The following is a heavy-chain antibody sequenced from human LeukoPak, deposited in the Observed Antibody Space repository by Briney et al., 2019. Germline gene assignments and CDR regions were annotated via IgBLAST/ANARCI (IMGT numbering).Heavy chain of an antibody. V-gene: IGHV3-49*04. Sequence: GGSLRLSCTASGFTFGDYAMSWVRQAPGKGLEWVGFIRSKAYGGTTEYAASVKGRFTISRDDSKSIAYLQMNSLKTEDTAVYYCTRPYYDFWSGHDYWGQGTLVTVSS. D-gene: IGHD3-3*01. J-gene: IGHJ4*02. CDR1: GFTFGDYA. CDR2: IRSKAYGGTT. CDR3: TRPYYDFWSGHDY.